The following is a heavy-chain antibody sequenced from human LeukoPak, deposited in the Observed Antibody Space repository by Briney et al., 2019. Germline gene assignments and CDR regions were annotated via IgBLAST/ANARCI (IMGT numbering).Heavy chain of an antibody. Sequence: GESLKISCKGSGYSFTTYWIARVRQMPGKGPEWMGIIYPGDSDIRYSPSFQGQVTISVDKSISTAYLQWSSLKASDTAMYYCARRAYSGYEFDYWGQGTLVTVSS. CDR2: IYPGDSDI. V-gene: IGHV5-51*01. D-gene: IGHD5-12*01. CDR1: GYSFTTYW. CDR3: ARRAYSGYEFDY. J-gene: IGHJ4*02.